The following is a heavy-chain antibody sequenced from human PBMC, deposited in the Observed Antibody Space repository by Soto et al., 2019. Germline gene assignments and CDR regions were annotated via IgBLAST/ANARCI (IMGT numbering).Heavy chain of an antibody. CDR1: GSTFSSYG. CDR2: IWYDGSNK. CDR3: ARDKDYYDSSGPFDY. D-gene: IGHD3-22*01. J-gene: IGHJ4*02. Sequence: LRLSCAASGSTFSSYGMHWVRQAPVKGLEWVAVIWYDGSNKYYADSVKGRFTISRDNSKNTLYLQMNSLRAEDTAVYYCARDKDYYDSSGPFDYWGQGTLVTVSS. V-gene: IGHV3-33*01.